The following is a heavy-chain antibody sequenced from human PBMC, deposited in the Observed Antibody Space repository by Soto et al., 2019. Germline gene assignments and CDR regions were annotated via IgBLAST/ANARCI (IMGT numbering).Heavy chain of an antibody. J-gene: IGHJ4*02. D-gene: IGHD5-12*01. V-gene: IGHV4-34*01. CDR1: GGSFSGYY. Sequence: QVQLQQWGAGLLKPSETLSLTCAVYGGSFSGYYWSWIRQPPGKGLEWIGEINHSGSTNYNPSLRSRVTISVATSKIPFSLRLRSVTAADTAVYYCAWGRWLRSSFDYWGQGTLVTVSS. CDR3: AWGRWLRSSFDY. CDR2: INHSGST.